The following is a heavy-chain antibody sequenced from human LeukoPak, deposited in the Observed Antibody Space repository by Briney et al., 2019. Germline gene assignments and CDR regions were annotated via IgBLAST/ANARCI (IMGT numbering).Heavy chain of an antibody. Sequence: ASVKVSCKASGYTFTGYYMHWVRQAPGQGLEWMGWINPNSGGTNYAQKFQGWVTMTRDTSISTAYMELSRLRSDDTAVYYCARAGGGGYSGYEEGRQANYYYYYGMDVWGKGTTVTASS. CDR2: INPNSGGT. J-gene: IGHJ6*04. D-gene: IGHD5-12*01. V-gene: IGHV1-2*04. CDR1: GYTFTGYY. CDR3: ARAGGGGYSGYEEGRQANYYYYYGMDV.